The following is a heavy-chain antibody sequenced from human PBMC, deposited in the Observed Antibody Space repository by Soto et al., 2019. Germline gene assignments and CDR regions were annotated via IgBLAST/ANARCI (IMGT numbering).Heavy chain of an antibody. CDR2: IGSDGDT. D-gene: IGHD3-10*01. Sequence: PGGSLRLSCVVSGFTFSHYDMYWVRQVSGKGLEWVSGIGSDGDTYYAASVTGRFTVSRENDKNSLYLQMRGLRPGDTAVYYCARGNGKNYGPAMGDGFDIWGQGTTVTVSS. J-gene: IGHJ3*02. CDR3: ARGNGKNYGPAMGDGFDI. CDR1: GFTFSHYD. V-gene: IGHV3-13*01.